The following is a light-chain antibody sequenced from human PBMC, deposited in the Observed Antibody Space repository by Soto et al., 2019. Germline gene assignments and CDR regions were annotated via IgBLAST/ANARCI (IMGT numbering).Light chain of an antibody. Sequence: QSALTQPACVSGSPGQSITISCTGTSSDVGSYNLVSWHQQHPGKAPKLMIYEVSTRPSGVSNRFSGSKSGNTASLTISGLQAEDEADYYCCSYAGSHWVFGVGTKLTVL. CDR1: SSDVGSYNL. J-gene: IGLJ3*02. V-gene: IGLV2-23*02. CDR2: EVS. CDR3: CSYAGSHWV.